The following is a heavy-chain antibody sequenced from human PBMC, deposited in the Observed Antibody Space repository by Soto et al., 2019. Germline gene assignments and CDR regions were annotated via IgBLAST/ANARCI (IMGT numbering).Heavy chain of an antibody. CDR1: GGSISSSSYY. Sequence: PSETLSLTCTVSGGSISSSSYYWGWIRQPPGKGLEWIGSIYYSGSTYYNPSLKSRVTISVDTSKNQFSLKLSSVTAADTAVYYCARPSVDCSGGSCHNGYGAFDIWGQGTMVTVSS. D-gene: IGHD2-15*01. CDR3: ARPSVDCSGGSCHNGYGAFDI. V-gene: IGHV4-39*01. J-gene: IGHJ3*02. CDR2: IYYSGST.